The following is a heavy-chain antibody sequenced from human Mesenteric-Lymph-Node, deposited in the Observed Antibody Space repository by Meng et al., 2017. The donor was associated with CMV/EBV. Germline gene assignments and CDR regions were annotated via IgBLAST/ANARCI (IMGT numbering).Heavy chain of an antibody. Sequence: SETLSLTCAVYGGSFSLYYWSWVRQPPGKGLEWIGETNDSGGTTYCPSLKSRVTISALTSKNQFSLRLTSVTASDTAVYYCARSYYYDRSGDGDGFDIWGQGTMVTVSS. CDR1: GGSFSLYY. J-gene: IGHJ3*02. CDR2: TNDSGGT. CDR3: ARSYYYDRSGDGDGFDI. V-gene: IGHV4-34*01. D-gene: IGHD3-22*01.